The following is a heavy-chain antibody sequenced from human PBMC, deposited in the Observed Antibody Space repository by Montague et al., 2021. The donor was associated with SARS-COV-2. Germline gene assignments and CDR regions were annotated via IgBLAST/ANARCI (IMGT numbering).Heavy chain of an antibody. J-gene: IGHJ4*02. CDR1: GFSVSNNY. CDR3: ARARGGSGYSRNYFDY. V-gene: IGHV3-53*01. D-gene: IGHD3-22*01. CDR2: LYGDAGT. Sequence: SQRLSCAASGFSVSNNYMSWVRQAPGKGLEWVSVLYGDAGTYYADSVKGRFTISRDNSKSRLYLQMNSLRAEDTAVYYCARARGGSGYSRNYFDYWGQGTLVTVSS.